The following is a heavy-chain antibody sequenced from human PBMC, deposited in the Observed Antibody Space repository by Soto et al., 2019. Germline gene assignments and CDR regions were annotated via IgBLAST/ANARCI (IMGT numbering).Heavy chain of an antibody. CDR1: GFTFSSYA. V-gene: IGHV3-23*01. D-gene: IGHD1-26*01. CDR3: ARVGYSGSYYVDLYFDY. J-gene: IGHJ4*02. Sequence: EVQLLESGGGLVQPGGSLRLSCAASGFTFSSYAMSWVRQAPGKGLEWVSAISGSGGSTYYADSVKGRFTISRDNSKNTLYLQMNSLRAEDTAVYYCARVGYSGSYYVDLYFDYWGQGTLVTVSS. CDR2: ISGSGGST.